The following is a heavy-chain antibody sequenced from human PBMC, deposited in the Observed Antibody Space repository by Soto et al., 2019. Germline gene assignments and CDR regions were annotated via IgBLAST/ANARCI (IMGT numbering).Heavy chain of an antibody. V-gene: IGHV4-34*01. CDR1: GGSFSGYY. J-gene: IGHJ6*02. CDR3: ARVDIVLVPAAKSYYYYGMDV. Sequence: PSETLSLTCAVYGGSFSGYYWSWIRRPPGTGLELIGEITHSGSTNYNPSLKSRVTISVDTSKNQFSLKLSSVAAADTAVYYCARVDIVLVPAAKSYYYYGMDVWGQGTTVTVSS. D-gene: IGHD2-2*03. CDR2: ITHSGST.